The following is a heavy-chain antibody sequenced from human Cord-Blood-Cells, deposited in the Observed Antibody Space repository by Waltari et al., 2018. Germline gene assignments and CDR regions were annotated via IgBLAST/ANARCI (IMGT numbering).Heavy chain of an antibody. V-gene: IGHV3-43*02. CDR2: LSGDSGRT. Sequence: EVQLVESGGGVVQPGGALRLSCAAPGLTFDDYAMHWVRQAPGKGLTWCSFLSGDSGRTYYANSVKGRFTISRYNSKNSLYLQMSRLRTEDTALYYCAKDGPNSSGWNGGDYWGQGTLVTVSS. J-gene: IGHJ4*02. CDR1: GLTFDDYA. CDR3: AKDGPNSSGWNGGDY. D-gene: IGHD6-19*01.